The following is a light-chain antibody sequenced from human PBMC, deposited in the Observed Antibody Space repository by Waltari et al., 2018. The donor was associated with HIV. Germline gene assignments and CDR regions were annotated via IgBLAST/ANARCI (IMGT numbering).Light chain of an antibody. CDR3: VAWDDGLNGWV. CDR2: YDD. J-gene: IGLJ3*02. Sequence: QSVLTQPPSVSEAPRQRVTISCSGSRSNVGINGVNWYQQFPGQAPKLLIYYDDLLPSGVSDRFSGSKSRTSASLAISWLQSEDEADYYCVAWDDGLNGWVFGGVTKLTVL. V-gene: IGLV1-36*01. CDR1: RSNVGING.